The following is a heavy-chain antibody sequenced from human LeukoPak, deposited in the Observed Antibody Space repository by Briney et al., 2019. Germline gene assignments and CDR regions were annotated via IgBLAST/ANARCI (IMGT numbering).Heavy chain of an antibody. D-gene: IGHD5-12*01. J-gene: IGHJ4*02. CDR2: IYYSGST. CDR1: GGSISSYY. V-gene: IGHV4-59*12. CDR3: ARWFSGYV. Sequence: PSETLSLTCTVSGGSISSYYWSWIRQPPGKGLEWIGYIYYSGSTNYNPSLRSRVTISVDTSKNQFSLTLKSVTAADTAVYFCARWFSGYVWGQGILVTVSS.